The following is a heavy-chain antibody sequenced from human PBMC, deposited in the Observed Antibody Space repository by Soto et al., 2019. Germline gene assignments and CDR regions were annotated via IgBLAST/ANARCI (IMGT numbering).Heavy chain of an antibody. J-gene: IGHJ6*04. V-gene: IGHV4-4*02. D-gene: IGHD5-12*01. CDR1: GASISDSHW. Sequence: QVQLQESGPGLVKPSGTLSLTCVVSGASISDSHWWTWVRQPPGKGLEWIGEMFHSGSTNYNPTLKSRVTISIDKSRNQFSLQLNSVAAADAAVYYCEKNNGYALDAWGKGTTVTVSS. CDR3: EKNNGYALDA. CDR2: MFHSGST.